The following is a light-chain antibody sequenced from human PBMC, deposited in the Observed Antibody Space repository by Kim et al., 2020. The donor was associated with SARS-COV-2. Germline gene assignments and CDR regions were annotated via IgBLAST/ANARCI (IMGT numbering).Light chain of an antibody. CDR3: SSYARSSSYV. CDR2: DVS. Sequence: GQSITISCTGTSSDVGAYKYVSWYQQHPGKAPELMIFDVSERPSGISNRFSGSKSGNTASLPISGLQAEDEADYYCSSYARSSSYVFGTGTKVTVL. CDR1: SSDVGAYKY. J-gene: IGLJ1*01. V-gene: IGLV2-14*04.